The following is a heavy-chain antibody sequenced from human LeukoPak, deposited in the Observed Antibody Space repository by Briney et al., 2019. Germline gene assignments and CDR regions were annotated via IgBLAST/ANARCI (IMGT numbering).Heavy chain of an antibody. CDR3: ARLGGRYNWNYRPEFDY. CDR1: GYTFTGYY. D-gene: IGHD1-7*01. J-gene: IGHJ4*02. Sequence: GASVKVSCKASGYTFTGYYMHWVRQAPGQGLEWMGWINPNSGGTNYAQKFQGRVTMTTDTSTSTAYMELRSLRSDDTAVYYCARLGGRYNWNYRPEFDYWGQGTLVTVSS. CDR2: INPNSGGT. V-gene: IGHV1-2*02.